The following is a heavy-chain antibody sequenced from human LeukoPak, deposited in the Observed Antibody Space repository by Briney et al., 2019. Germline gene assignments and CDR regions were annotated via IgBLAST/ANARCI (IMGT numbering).Heavy chain of an antibody. CDR1: GGSIRSYY. CDR3: ARVYYSYSYDYWYFDL. CDR2: IYYSGST. V-gene: IGHV4-59*01. Sequence: PSETLSLTCTVSGGSIRSYYWSWIRQPPGKGLEWIAYIYYSGSTNYNPSLKSRVTISVDTSKNQFSLKLSSVTAADTAVYYCARVYYSYSYDYWYFDLWGRGTLVTVSS. J-gene: IGHJ2*01. D-gene: IGHD5-18*01.